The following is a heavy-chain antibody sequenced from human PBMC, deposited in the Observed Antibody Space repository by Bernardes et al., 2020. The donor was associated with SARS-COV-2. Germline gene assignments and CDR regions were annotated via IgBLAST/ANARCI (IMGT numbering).Heavy chain of an antibody. Sequence: SETLSLTCTVSGGSISSSNYYWGWIRQPPGKGLEWIGSIYYSGSTFYNPSLKSRVTISVDTSKNHFSLKLSSVTAADTAVYYCARPRIHLSKTPFDIWGQGTMVTVSS. D-gene: IGHD5-18*01. CDR3: ARPRIHLSKTPFDI. CDR2: IYYSGST. J-gene: IGHJ3*02. CDR1: GGSISSSNYY. V-gene: IGHV4-39*02.